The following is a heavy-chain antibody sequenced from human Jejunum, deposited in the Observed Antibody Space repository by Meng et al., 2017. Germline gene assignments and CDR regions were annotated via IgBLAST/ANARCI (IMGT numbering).Heavy chain of an antibody. CDR1: GASISSGNW. Sequence: VQLQGARPGLCHPSDTLSLTCAASGASISSGNWWSWVRQPPGKGLEWIGEMYQSGTTNYNPSLKSRVTILLDTSKNQLSLELTSVTAADTAVYYCARHISVTGTRGFDYWGQGTLVTVSS. D-gene: IGHD6-19*01. J-gene: IGHJ4*02. CDR3: ARHISVTGTRGFDY. V-gene: IGHV4-4*02. CDR2: MYQSGTT.